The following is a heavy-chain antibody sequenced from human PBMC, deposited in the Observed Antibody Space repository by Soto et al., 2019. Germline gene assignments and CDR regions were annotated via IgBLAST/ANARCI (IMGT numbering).Heavy chain of an antibody. J-gene: IGHJ4*02. V-gene: IGHV4-31*03. CDR3: ARDGSTGGDYPGEDNYFDY. Sequence: QVQLQESGPGLVRPSQTLSLTCSVSCAAVSSPDDSWTWIRQRPGQGLVWNGPFSYTGTTYYSPSLRSRVSLTINKSSNLFFPKLTSVIAADTAVYYCARDGSTGGDYPGEDNYFDYCGQGTLVTVSS. CDR2: FSYTGTT. CDR1: CAAVSSPDDS. D-gene: IGHD4-17*01.